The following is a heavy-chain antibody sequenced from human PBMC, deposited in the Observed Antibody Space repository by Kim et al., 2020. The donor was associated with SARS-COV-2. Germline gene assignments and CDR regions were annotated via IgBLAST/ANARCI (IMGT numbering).Heavy chain of an antibody. CDR2: IRSKAYGGTT. D-gene: IGHD1-26*01. J-gene: IGHJ4*02. Sequence: GGSLRLSCTASGFTFGDYAMSWVRQAPGKGLEWVGFIRSKAYGGTTEYAASVKGRFTISRDDSKSIAYLQMNSLKTEDTAVYYCTRVGWELRSDYWGQGTLVTVSS. CDR1: GFTFGDYA. V-gene: IGHV3-49*04. CDR3: TRVGWELRSDY.